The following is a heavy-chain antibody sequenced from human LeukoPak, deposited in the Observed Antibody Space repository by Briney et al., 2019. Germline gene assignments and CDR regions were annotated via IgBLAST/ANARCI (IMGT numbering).Heavy chain of an antibody. J-gene: IGHJ4*02. D-gene: IGHD2-2*02. CDR2: IKQDGSEK. V-gene: IGHV3-7*01. Sequence: PGGSLRLSCAASGFTFSSYAMSWVRQAPGKGLEWVANIKQDGSEKYYVDSVKGRFTISRDNAKNSLYLQMNSLRAEDTAVYYCARDLGSTSCSTDWGQGTLVTVSS. CDR1: GFTFSSYA. CDR3: ARDLGSTSCSTD.